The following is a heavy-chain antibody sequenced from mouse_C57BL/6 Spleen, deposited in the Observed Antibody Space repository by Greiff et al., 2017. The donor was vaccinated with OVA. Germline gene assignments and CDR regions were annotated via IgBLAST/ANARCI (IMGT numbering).Heavy chain of an antibody. CDR2: ISSGSSTI. Sequence: DVLLVESGGGLVKPGGSLKLSCAASGFTFSDYGMHWVRQAPEKGLEWVAYISSGSSTIYYADTVKGRFTISRDNAKNTLFLQITSLRAEDTALYYCARGLGRDYWGQGTTLTVAS. CDR1: GFTFSDYG. CDR3: ARGLGRDY. V-gene: IGHV5-17*01. J-gene: IGHJ2*01. D-gene: IGHD4-1*01.